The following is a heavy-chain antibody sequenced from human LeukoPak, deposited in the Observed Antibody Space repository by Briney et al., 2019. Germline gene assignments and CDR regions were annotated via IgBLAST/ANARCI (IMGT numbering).Heavy chain of an antibody. V-gene: IGHV4-39*07. D-gene: IGHD5-24*01. Sequence: SETLSLTCTVSGGSISSSSYYWGWIRQPPGKGLEWIGSIYYSGSTYYNPSLKSRVTISVDTSKNQFSLKPSSVTAADTAVYYCARAYEMAADYWGQGTLVTVSS. CDR3: ARAYEMAADY. CDR2: IYYSGST. J-gene: IGHJ4*02. CDR1: GGSISSSSYY.